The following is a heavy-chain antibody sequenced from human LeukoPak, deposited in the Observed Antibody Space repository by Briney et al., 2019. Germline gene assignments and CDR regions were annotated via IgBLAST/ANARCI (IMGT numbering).Heavy chain of an antibody. J-gene: IGHJ3*02. CDR2: ISSSSSNI. D-gene: IGHD6-13*01. CDR1: GFTFSIYS. Sequence: PGGSLTLSCAAAGFTFSIYSMNWARQAPGKGREWVSYISSSSSNIYYADSAKGPFTISRDNAKNSLYLQINSLRAEDTAVYYCARGFLPPKAAAVSSDNDAFAIWGQGTIVTASS. CDR3: ARGFLPPKAAAVSSDNDAFAI. V-gene: IGHV3-48*01.